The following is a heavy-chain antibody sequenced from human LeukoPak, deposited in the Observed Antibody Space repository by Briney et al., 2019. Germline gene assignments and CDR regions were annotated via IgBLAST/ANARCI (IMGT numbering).Heavy chain of an antibody. CDR1: GYTFTGYY. D-gene: IGHD2-2*01. Sequence: ASVKVSCKASGYTFTGYYMHWVRQAPGQGLEWMGWINPNSGGTNYAQKFQGRVTMTRDTSISTACMELSRLRSDDTAVYYCARGTRYCSSTSCYAGRYWFDPWGQGTLVTVSS. J-gene: IGHJ5*02. CDR2: INPNSGGT. CDR3: ARGTRYCSSTSCYAGRYWFDP. V-gene: IGHV1-2*02.